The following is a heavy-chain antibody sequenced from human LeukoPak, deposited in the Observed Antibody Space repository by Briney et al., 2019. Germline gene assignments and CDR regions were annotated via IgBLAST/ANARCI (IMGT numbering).Heavy chain of an antibody. CDR3: AKALGDSSGYYLYYFDY. Sequence: GGSLRLSCAASGFTFSNYGMHWVRQAPGKGLEWVSAISGSGGSTYYADSVKGRFTVSRDNSKNTLYLQMNSLRAEDTAVYYCAKALGDSSGYYLYYFDYWGQGTLITVSS. J-gene: IGHJ4*02. D-gene: IGHD3-22*01. CDR1: GFTFSNYG. CDR2: ISGSGGST. V-gene: IGHV3-23*01.